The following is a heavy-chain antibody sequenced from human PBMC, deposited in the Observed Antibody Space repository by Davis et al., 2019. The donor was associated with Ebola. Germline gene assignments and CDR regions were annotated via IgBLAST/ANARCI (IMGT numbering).Heavy chain of an antibody. CDR1: GGSISSSNYC. Sequence: MPSETLSLTCSVSGGSISSSNYCWGWIRQPPGKGLEWIGEINHSGSTNYNPSLKSRVTISVDTSKNQFSLKLSSVTAADTAVYYCARGMIAVAGMIAYYYYGMDVWGQGTTVTVSS. J-gene: IGHJ6*02. CDR3: ARGMIAVAGMIAYYYYGMDV. CDR2: INHSGST. V-gene: IGHV4-39*07. D-gene: IGHD6-19*01.